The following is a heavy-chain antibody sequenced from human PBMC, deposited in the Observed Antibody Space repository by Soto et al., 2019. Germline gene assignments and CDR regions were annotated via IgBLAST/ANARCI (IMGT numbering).Heavy chain of an antibody. CDR2: IYYRGNN. Sequence: SLTCSVSDCSIRSGYYSWSLIRQPPGKGLEWIWNIYYRGNNYYSWPFKGLLIISLHTSPNQFSLGVGSLTSADAGVYYCVSPSLYGMDVWGQGTTFTVSS. CDR3: VSPSLYGMDV. CDR1: DCSIRSGYYS. J-gene: IGHJ6*02. V-gene: IGHV4-30-4*01.